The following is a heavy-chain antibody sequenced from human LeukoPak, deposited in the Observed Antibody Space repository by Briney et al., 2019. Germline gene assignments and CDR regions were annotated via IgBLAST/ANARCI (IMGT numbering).Heavy chain of an antibody. V-gene: IGHV3-74*01. CDR1: RYTLSRSW. Sequence: GGSLRLSCVASRYTLSRSWLHWVRQTPGKGLIYISRINNDGSSANYADSVRGRFTISRDNAENSLYLQMNSLRAEDTAVYYCAREGYQLERIECSLAYWGQGTLVTVAT. CDR3: AREGYQLERIECSLAY. CDR2: INNDGSSA. D-gene: IGHD1-1*01. J-gene: IGHJ4*02.